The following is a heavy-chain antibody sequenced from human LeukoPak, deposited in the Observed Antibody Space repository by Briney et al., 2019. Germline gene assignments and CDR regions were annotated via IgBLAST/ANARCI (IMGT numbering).Heavy chain of an antibody. D-gene: IGHD6-13*01. V-gene: IGHV4-59*01. Sequence: SETLSLTCTVSGGSISSYDWSWIRQPPGKGLEWIGYIYYSGGTNYNPSLKSRVIISVDTSKNQFSLKLSSVTAADTAVYYCARVPNSSSWFASWFEPWGQGTLVTVPS. J-gene: IGHJ5*02. CDR1: GGSISSYD. CDR2: IYYSGGT. CDR3: ARVPNSSSWFASWFEP.